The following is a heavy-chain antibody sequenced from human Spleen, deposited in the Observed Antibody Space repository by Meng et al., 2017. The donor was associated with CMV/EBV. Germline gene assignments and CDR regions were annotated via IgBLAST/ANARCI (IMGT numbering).Heavy chain of an antibody. CDR2: ISSSSSTI. D-gene: IGHD5-18*01. CDR1: GFTFSSYS. J-gene: IGHJ6*02. Sequence: GESLKISCAASGFTFSSYSMNWVRQAPGKGLEWVSYISSSSSTIYYADSVKGRFTISRDNAKNSLYLQMNSLRAEDTAVYYCARDIGYRYYGMDVWGQGTTVTVSS. V-gene: IGHV3-48*04. CDR3: ARDIGYRYYGMDV.